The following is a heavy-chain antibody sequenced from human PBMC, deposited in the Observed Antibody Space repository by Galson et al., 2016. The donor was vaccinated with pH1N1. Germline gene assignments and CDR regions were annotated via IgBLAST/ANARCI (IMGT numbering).Heavy chain of an antibody. V-gene: IGHV4-39*01. CDR3: ARLVRGSYPDPLCYFDF. J-gene: IGHJ4*02. CDR2: IHYSETT. D-gene: IGHD1-26*01. Sequence: SETLSLTCTVSDASSISNTFYGGWIRQPPGKGLEWIGNIHYSETTYYNPSLKSRVTISVDTSKNQFSLKLNSVTAADTAVYFCARLVRGSYPDPLCYFDFWGQGTLVTVSS. CDR1: DASSISNTFY.